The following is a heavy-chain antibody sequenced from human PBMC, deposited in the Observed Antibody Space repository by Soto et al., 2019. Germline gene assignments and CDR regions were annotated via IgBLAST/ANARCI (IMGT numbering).Heavy chain of an antibody. CDR1: GGTFSSYA. CDR2: IIPIFGTA. D-gene: IGHD5-18*01. Sequence: SVKVSCKASGGTFSSYAISWVRQAPGQGLEWMGGIIPIFGTANYAQKFQGRVTITADESMSTAYMELSSLRSEDTAVYYCATKKRGFGDTAMPTDRDYYYYYGMDVWGQGTTVTVSS. CDR3: ATKKRGFGDTAMPTDRDYYYYYGMDV. J-gene: IGHJ6*02. V-gene: IGHV1-69*13.